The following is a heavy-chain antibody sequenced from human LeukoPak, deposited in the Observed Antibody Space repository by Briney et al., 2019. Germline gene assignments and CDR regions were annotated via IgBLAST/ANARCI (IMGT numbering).Heavy chain of an antibody. Sequence: GWSLRLSCAASGFTFSSYSMNWVRQAPAKGLEWVSYISSSSSTIYYADSVEGRFSNSRDNAKNLLYLQMNSLRADDKAVYYCARGVRLYANYFDYWGQGTLVTVAS. J-gene: IGHJ4*02. V-gene: IGHV3-48*01. CDR1: GFTFSSYS. CDR2: ISSSSSTI. CDR3: ARGVRLYANYFDY. D-gene: IGHD2-2*01.